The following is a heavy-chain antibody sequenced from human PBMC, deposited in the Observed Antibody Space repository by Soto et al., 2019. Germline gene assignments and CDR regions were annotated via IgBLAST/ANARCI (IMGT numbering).Heavy chain of an antibody. V-gene: IGHV1-18*01. Sequence: GASVKVSCKASGYTFTSYGISWVRQAPGQGLEWMGWISAYNGNTNYAQKLQGRVTMTTDTSTSTAYMELRSLRSDDTAVYYCARDRATRGLAHTADVFDIGGQGKMVT. CDR2: ISAYNGNT. CDR1: GYTFTSYG. CDR3: ARDRATRGLAHTADVFDI. J-gene: IGHJ3*02. D-gene: IGHD6-19*01.